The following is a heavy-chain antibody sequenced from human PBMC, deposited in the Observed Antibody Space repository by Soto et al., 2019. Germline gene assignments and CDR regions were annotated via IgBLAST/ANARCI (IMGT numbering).Heavy chain of an antibody. CDR1: GFTFSNAW. CDR2: IKSKTDGGTT. V-gene: IGHV3-15*07. CDR3: TTAGYYDSSGYPNYYYGMDV. J-gene: IGHJ6*02. D-gene: IGHD3-22*01. Sequence: GGSLRLSCAASGFTFSNAWMNWVRQAPGKGLEWVGRIKSKTDGGTTDYAAPVKGRFAISRDDSKNTLYLQMNSLKTEDTAVYYCTTAGYYDSSGYPNYYYGMDVWGQGTTVTVS.